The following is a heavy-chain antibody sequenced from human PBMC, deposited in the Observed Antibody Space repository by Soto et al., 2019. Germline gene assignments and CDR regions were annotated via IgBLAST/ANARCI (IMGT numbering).Heavy chain of an antibody. J-gene: IGHJ4*02. V-gene: IGHV3-23*01. Sequence: EVQLLESGGGLVQPGGSLSLSCAASGFTFSDHAMTWVRQAPGKGLEWVSGISGGGSGASYADSVKGRFTISRDKSKNTLFFQMDSRRAEETGVYFCAEDLWGYVHWGQGNLLSVSS. CDR1: GFTFSDHA. CDR2: ISGGGSGA. CDR3: AEDLWGYVH. D-gene: IGHD3-16*01.